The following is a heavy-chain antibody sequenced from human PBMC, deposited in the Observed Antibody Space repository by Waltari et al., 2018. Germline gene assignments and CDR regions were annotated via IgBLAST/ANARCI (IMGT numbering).Heavy chain of an antibody. D-gene: IGHD6-13*01. J-gene: IGHJ4*02. V-gene: IGHV3-48*03. Sequence: EVQLVESGGGLVQPGGSVRLSCEASGSSFSTYEMSWVRQAPGKGLEWLSYTTSSGSSTQYANSVRGRFTISRDNAKNSLYLQLNNLGAEDTAVYYCTRNRKIIAAGWGRDLDYWGQGTLVIVSS. CDR3: TRNRKIIAAGWGRDLDY. CDR2: TTSSGSST. CDR1: GSSFSTYE.